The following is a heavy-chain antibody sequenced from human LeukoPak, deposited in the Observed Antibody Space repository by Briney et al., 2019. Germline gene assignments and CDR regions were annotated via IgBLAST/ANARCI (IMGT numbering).Heavy chain of an antibody. J-gene: IGHJ4*02. D-gene: IGHD3-10*01. CDR1: GFPFSGSA. Sequence: QLGGSLRLSCAASGFPFSGSAMHWVRQASGKGLERVGRIRSKANSYTTTYAASVKGRFTISRDDSKNTAYLQMNSLKTEDTAVYYCTRHPLWFGEPTSDYWGQGTLVTVSS. V-gene: IGHV3-73*01. CDR3: TRHPLWFGEPTSDY. CDR2: IRSKANSYTT.